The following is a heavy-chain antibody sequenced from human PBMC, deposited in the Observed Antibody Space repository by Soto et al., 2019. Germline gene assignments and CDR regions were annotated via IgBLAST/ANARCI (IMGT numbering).Heavy chain of an antibody. D-gene: IGHD6-13*01. J-gene: IGHJ1*01. Sequence: GGSLRLSCAASGFTFSSYDMHWVRQATGKGLEWVSAIGTAGDTYYPGSVKGRFTISRENAKNSLYLQMNSLRAGDTAVYYCARALSSSWYPYWGQGTLVTVSS. V-gene: IGHV3-13*01. CDR1: GFTFSSYD. CDR3: ARALSSSWYPY. CDR2: IGTAGDT.